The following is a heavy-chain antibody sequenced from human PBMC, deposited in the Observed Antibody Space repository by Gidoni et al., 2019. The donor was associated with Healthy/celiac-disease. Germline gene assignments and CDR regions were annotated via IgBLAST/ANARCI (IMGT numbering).Heavy chain of an antibody. Sequence: QVQLQQWGAGLLKPSETLSLTCAVYGGSFSGYYWSWIRQPPGKGLEWIGEINHSGSTNYNPSLKSRVTISVDTSKNQFSLKLSSVTAADTAVYYCASTASVLTGTRPQVYYYYYGMDVWGQGTTVTVSS. V-gene: IGHV4-34*01. CDR3: ASTASVLTGTRPQVYYYYYGMDV. D-gene: IGHD3-9*01. CDR2: INHSGST. J-gene: IGHJ6*02. CDR1: GGSFSGYY.